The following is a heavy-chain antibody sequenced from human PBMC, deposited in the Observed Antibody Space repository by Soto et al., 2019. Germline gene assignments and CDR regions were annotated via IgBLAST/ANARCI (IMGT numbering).Heavy chain of an antibody. CDR1: GFAFNNYG. CDR3: AREDSIIIPAVSDF. Sequence: PGGSLRLSCTVSGFAFNNYGISWVRQAPGKGLEWVSSISKSDYTYYSDSVTGRFTISRDNAKNSVSLQMNTLRVEDTAVYYCAREDSIIIPAVSDFWGQGTLVTVSS. D-gene: IGHD2-2*01. V-gene: IGHV3-21*01. CDR2: ISKSDYT. J-gene: IGHJ4*02.